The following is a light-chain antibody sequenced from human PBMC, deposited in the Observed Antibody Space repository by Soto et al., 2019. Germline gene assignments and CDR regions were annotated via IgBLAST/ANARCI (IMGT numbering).Light chain of an antibody. CDR1: QSVFYTSNSRNY. Sequence: DIVMTQSPDSLAVSLGERATINCKSSQSVFYTSNSRNYLAWYQQRPGQAPKLLISWASTREFGVPDRFSGSGSGTDFTLTISGLQAEDVAVYYCQHYYSIPLTFDGGTKVEIK. CDR2: WAS. J-gene: IGKJ4*01. CDR3: QHYYSIPLT. V-gene: IGKV4-1*01.